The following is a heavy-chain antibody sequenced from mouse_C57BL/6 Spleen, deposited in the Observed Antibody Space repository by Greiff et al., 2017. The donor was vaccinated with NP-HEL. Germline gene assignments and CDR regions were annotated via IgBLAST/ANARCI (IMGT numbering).Heavy chain of an antibody. CDR1: GFTFSSYA. J-gene: IGHJ2*01. Sequence: EVQVVESGGGLVKPGGSLKLSCAASGFTFSSYAMSWVRQTPEKRLEWVATISDGGSYTYYPDNVKGRFTISRDNAKNNLYLQMSHLKSEDTAMYYCARSIYLDYWGQGTTLTVSS. CDR3: ARSIYLDY. V-gene: IGHV5-4*01. CDR2: ISDGGSYT.